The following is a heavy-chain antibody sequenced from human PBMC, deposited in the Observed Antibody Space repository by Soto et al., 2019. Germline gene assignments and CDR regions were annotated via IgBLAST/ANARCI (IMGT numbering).Heavy chain of an antibody. J-gene: IGHJ2*01. CDR1: GGSISSYY. Sequence: ASETLSLTCTVSGGSISSYYWSWIRQPPGKGLEWIGYIYYSGSTNYNPSLKSRVTISVDTSKNQFSLKLSSVTAADTAVYYCARVVTAIPYWYFDLWGRGTLVTVSS. V-gene: IGHV4-59*01. D-gene: IGHD2-21*02. CDR2: IYYSGST. CDR3: ARVVTAIPYWYFDL.